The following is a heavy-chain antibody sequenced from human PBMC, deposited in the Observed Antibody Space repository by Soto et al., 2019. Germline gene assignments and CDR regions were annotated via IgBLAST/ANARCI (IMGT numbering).Heavy chain of an antibody. CDR2: ISYDGSDK. J-gene: IGHJ6*02. V-gene: IGHV3-30*03. CDR1: AFTLSSYR. D-gene: IGHD5-18*01. CDR3: VIKRYGQLCLEDHCMDV. Sequence: QVQLVESGGGVVQPGRSLRLSCAASAFTLSSYRIHWVRQAPGKGLDWGAVISYDGSDKYYADSVKGRFTITRDNSKITPYLQMNNLRSEGTAVYYCVIKRYGQLCLEDHCMDVWGPGTTVTVSS.